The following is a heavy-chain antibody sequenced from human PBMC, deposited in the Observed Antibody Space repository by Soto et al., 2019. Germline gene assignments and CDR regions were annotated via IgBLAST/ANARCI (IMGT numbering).Heavy chain of an antibody. CDR3: ASRGISVAGTPLFDY. D-gene: IGHD6-19*01. CDR2: ISPSSGYT. CDR1: GFAFRDYY. J-gene: IGHJ4*02. V-gene: IGHV3-11*06. Sequence: GGPRRLSGAASGFAFRDYYMSWIRQAPGKGLEWVSNISPSSGYTNYADSVKGRFTISRDNAKNSVDLQMNSLRVEDTAVYYCASRGISVAGTPLFDYWGQGILVTVPP.